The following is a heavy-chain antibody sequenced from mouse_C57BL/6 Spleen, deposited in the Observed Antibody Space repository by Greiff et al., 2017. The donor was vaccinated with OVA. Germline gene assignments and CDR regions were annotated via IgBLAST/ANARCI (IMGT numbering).Heavy chain of an antibody. CDR2: IYPGSGST. V-gene: IGHV1-55*01. CDR3: ARGVLAYYYAMDY. J-gene: IGHJ4*01. CDR1: GYTFTSYW. Sequence: VQLQQSGAELVKPGASVKMSCKASGYTFTSYWITWVKQRPGQGLEWIGDIYPGSGSTNYNEKFKSKATLTVDTSSSTAYMQLSSLTSEDSAVYYCARGVLAYYYAMDYWGQGTSVTVSS. D-gene: IGHD1-1*01.